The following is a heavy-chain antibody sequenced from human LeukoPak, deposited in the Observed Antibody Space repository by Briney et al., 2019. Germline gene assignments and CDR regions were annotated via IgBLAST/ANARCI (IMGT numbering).Heavy chain of an antibody. CDR1: GYTFTSYY. D-gene: IGHD4-11*01. J-gene: IGHJ4*02. V-gene: IGHV1-46*01. CDR3: AREGRDYNTPFDH. Sequence: EASVKVSCKASGYTFTSYYMHWVRQAPGQGLEWMGMINPSGSSTAYAQKFQDRVTMTRDTSTSTVYMELSSLRSEDTAVYHCAREGRDYNTPFDHWGQGTLVTVSS. CDR2: INPSGSST.